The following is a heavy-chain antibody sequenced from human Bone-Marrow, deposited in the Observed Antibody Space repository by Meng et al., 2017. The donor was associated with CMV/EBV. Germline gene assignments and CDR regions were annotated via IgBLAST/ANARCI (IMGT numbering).Heavy chain of an antibody. Sequence: GGSLRLSCAASGFTFSSYAMHWGRQAPGKGLEWVAVISYDGSNKYYADSVKGRFTISRDNSKNTLYLQMNSLRAEDTAVYYCARGGGVVVPAAPFDYWGQGTLVTVSS. CDR3: ARGGGVVVPAAPFDY. CDR2: ISYDGSNK. CDR1: GFTFSSYA. D-gene: IGHD2-2*01. V-gene: IGHV3-30-3*01. J-gene: IGHJ4*02.